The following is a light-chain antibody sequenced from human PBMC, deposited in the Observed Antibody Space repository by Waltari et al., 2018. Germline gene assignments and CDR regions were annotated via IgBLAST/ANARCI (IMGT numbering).Light chain of an antibody. CDR1: QSVSSY. J-gene: IGKJ4*01. Sequence: EIVLTQSPATLSLSPGERATLSCRASQSVSSYLAWYQQKPGQAPRLLIHDASNRATGIPARFSGSGSGTDFTLTISSLEPEDFAVYYCQQRSNWLTFGGGTKVEIK. V-gene: IGKV3-11*01. CDR3: QQRSNWLT. CDR2: DAS.